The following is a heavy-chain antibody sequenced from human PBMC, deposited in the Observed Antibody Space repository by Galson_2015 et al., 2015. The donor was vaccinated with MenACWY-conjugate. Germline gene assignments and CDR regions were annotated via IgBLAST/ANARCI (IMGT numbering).Heavy chain of an antibody. V-gene: IGHV3-74*01. J-gene: IGHJ4*02. Sequence: FLRLSCAASGFTLRSDWLHWVRQAPGTGLVWVLRVNPDGSSIINADSVTGRFTISRDNAKNTLYLQMESLRPEDTAVYYCTRETFGLRYYWGQGTLVTVSS. D-gene: IGHD3-16*01. CDR2: VNPDGSSI. CDR3: TRETFGLRYY. CDR1: GFTLRSDW.